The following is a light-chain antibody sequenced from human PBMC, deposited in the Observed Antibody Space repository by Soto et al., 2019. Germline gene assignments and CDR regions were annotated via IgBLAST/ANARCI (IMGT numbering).Light chain of an antibody. CDR2: GAS. V-gene: IGKV3-20*01. J-gene: IGKJ1*01. CDR1: QSISTNY. CDR3: QHYGTSPTWT. Sequence: EIVLTQSPVTLSLSPGETATLSCRASQSISTNYLAWYQQKPGQAPRPLIFGASSRASGIPGRFSGSGSGTDFTLTIRRLEAEDFAVYYCQHYGTSPTWTFGQGTKVEIK.